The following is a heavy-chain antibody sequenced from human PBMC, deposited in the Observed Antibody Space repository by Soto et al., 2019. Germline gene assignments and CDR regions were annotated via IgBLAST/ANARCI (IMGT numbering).Heavy chain of an antibody. D-gene: IGHD1-26*01. J-gene: IGHJ4*02. V-gene: IGHV3-30-3*01. CDR1: GFTFSSYA. Sequence: QVQLVESGGGVVQPGRSLRLSCAASGFTFSSYAMHWVRQAPGKGLEWVAVISYDGSNKYYADSVKGRFTISRDNSKNTLYLQMNSLRAEDTAVYYCASSATTLPGPDYWGQGTLVTVSS. CDR3: ASSATTLPGPDY. CDR2: ISYDGSNK.